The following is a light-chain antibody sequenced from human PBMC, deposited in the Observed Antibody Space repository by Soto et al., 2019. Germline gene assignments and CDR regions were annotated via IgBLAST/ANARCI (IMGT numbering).Light chain of an antibody. J-gene: IGKJ4*01. Sequence: DIEMTQSPSTVSVSVGDRATITCRASQSISSWLGWYKQKPGKAPNRLIYAASSLQTGLPSRFSGSGSGTDFTLTISSLQPEDFATYYWHHYNSVPFTFGLGTKVEIK. V-gene: IGKV1D-12*01. CDR2: AAS. CDR3: HHYNSVPFT. CDR1: QSISSW.